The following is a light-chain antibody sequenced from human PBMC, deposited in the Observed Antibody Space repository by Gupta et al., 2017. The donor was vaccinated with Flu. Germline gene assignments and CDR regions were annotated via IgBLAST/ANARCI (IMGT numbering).Light chain of an antibody. CDR1: QSISSSY. J-gene: IGKJ1*01. V-gene: IGKV3-20*01. CDR3: QQCGGSFRT. Sequence: EIVLTQSPGTLSLSPGERATLSCRASQSISSSYLAWYQQKPGQAPRLLIYGASSRATGIPDRFSGSGSGTDFTLTVSRLEPEDFAVYYCQQCGGSFRTFGQGTKVEIK. CDR2: GAS.